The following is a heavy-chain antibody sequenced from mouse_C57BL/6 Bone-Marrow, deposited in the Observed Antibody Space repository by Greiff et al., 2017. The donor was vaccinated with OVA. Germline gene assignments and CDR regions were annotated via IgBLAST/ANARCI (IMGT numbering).Heavy chain of an antibody. Sequence: VQLQQSGPELVKPGASVKISCKASGYAFSSSWMNWVKQRPGKGLEWIGRIYPGDGDTNYNGKFKGKATLTADKSSSTAYMQLSSLTSEDSAVYFCADYYGSSADYWGQGTTLTVSS. CDR3: ADYYGSSADY. CDR2: IYPGDGDT. CDR1: GYAFSSSW. J-gene: IGHJ2*01. V-gene: IGHV1-82*01. D-gene: IGHD1-1*01.